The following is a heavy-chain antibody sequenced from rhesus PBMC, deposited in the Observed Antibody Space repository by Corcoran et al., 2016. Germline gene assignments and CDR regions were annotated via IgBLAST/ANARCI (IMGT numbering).Heavy chain of an antibody. V-gene: IGHV4S7*01. Sequence: QVQLQESGPGLLKPSDTLSLTCAVSGGSISGGYGWGWIRQPPGQGLEWIGSNYRSSATAHPPPSLHSCAPISPNPARTHFSRKRGPVTAPGAAVCYGRRGGGYSSGSRGGLDSWGQGVVVTVSS. CDR1: GGSISGGYG. D-gene: IGHD6-13*01. CDR2: NYRSSATA. J-gene: IGHJ6*01. CDR3: RRGGGYSSGSRGGLDS.